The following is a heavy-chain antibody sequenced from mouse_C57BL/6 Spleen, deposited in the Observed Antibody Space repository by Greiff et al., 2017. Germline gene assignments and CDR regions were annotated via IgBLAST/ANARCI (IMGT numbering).Heavy chain of an antibody. Sequence: QVHVKQPGAELVRPGSSVKLSCKASGYTFTSYWMHWVKQRPIQGLEWIGNIDPSDSETHYNQKFKDKATLTVDKSSSTAYMQLSSLTSEDSAVYYCENRGRGFAYWGQGTLVTVSA. CDR3: ENRGRGFAY. CDR2: IDPSDSET. D-gene: IGHD3-1*01. V-gene: IGHV1-52*01. J-gene: IGHJ3*01. CDR1: GYTFTSYW.